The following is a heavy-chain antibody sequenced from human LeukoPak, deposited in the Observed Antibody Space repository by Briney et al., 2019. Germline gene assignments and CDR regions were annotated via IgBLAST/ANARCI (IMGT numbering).Heavy chain of an antibody. CDR2: INHSGST. CDR3: ARGRIGSWYDSYHFDY. V-gene: IGHV4-39*07. Sequence: PSETLPLTCTVSGGSISSRGFFWGWIRQPPGKGPEWIGEINHSGSTNYNPSLKSRVTISVDTSKNQFSLKLSSVTAADTAVYYCARGRIGSWYDSYHFDYWGQGTLVTVSS. D-gene: IGHD6-13*01. CDR1: GGSISSRGFF. J-gene: IGHJ4*02.